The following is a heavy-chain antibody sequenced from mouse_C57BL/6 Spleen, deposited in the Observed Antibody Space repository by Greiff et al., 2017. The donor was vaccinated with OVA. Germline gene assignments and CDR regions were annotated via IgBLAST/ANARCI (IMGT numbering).Heavy chain of an antibody. Sequence: QVQLQQPGAELVRPGTSVKLSCKASGYTFTSYWMHWVKQRPGQGLEWIGVIDPSDSYTNYNQKFKGKATLTVDTSSSPAYMQLSSLTSEDSAVYYCARAAGTYWGQGTLVTVSA. J-gene: IGHJ3*01. CDR2: IDPSDSYT. D-gene: IGHD4-1*01. CDR3: ARAAGTY. CDR1: GYTFTSYW. V-gene: IGHV1-59*01.